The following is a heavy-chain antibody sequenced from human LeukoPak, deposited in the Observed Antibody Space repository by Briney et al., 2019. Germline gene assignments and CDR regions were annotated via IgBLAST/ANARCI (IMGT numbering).Heavy chain of an antibody. Sequence: GGSLRLSCAASGFTFSSYGMHWVRQAPGKGLEWVAVIWYDGTNEYYADSVKGRFTISRDNSKNTLYLQMNSLRAEDTAVYYCARSFGGDGSGTYYIFAFDIWGQGTMVTVSS. CDR2: IWYDGTNE. CDR3: ARSFGGDGSGTYYIFAFDI. D-gene: IGHD3-10*01. V-gene: IGHV3-33*01. CDR1: GFTFSSYG. J-gene: IGHJ3*02.